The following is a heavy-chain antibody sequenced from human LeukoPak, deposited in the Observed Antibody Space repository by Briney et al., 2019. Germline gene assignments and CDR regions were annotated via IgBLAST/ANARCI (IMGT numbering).Heavy chain of an antibody. Sequence: TGGSLRLSCAASGFTFSSYAMNWVRQAPGKGLEWVSVISESGYSTYYADSVKGRFTISRDNSKNTLYLHMNSLSAEDTAVYYCAKDVGLWFANDAFDIWGQGTMVTVSS. CDR2: ISESGYST. J-gene: IGHJ3*02. V-gene: IGHV3-23*01. D-gene: IGHD3-10*01. CDR3: AKDVGLWFANDAFDI. CDR1: GFTFSSYA.